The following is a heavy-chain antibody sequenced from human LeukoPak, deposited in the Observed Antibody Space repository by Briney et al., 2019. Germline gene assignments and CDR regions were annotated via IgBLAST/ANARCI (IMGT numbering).Heavy chain of an antibody. CDR1: GGSLSNYY. J-gene: IGHJ6*02. D-gene: IGHD2-21*01. Sequence: SETLSLTCAVSGGSLSNYYWSWLRQPPGKGLEWIAYMYYSGGTNYNPSLKSRVTISVDTSKNQFSLKLSSVTAADTAVYYCARFVAHGGMDVWGQGTTVTVSS. V-gene: IGHV4-59*01. CDR2: MYYSGGT. CDR3: ARFVAHGGMDV.